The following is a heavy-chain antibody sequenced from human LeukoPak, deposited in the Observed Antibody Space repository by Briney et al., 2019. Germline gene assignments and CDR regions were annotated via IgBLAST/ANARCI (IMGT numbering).Heavy chain of an antibody. J-gene: IGHJ4*02. CDR1: GYTFTGYY. Sequence: ASVKVSCKASGYTFTGYYMHCVRHAPGQGLEWMGWINPNSGGTNYAQKFQGRVTMTRDTSISTAYMELSRLRSDDTAVYYCARGERWFGESYYWGQGTLVTVSS. CDR3: ARGERWFGESYY. D-gene: IGHD3-10*01. CDR2: INPNSGGT. V-gene: IGHV1-2*02.